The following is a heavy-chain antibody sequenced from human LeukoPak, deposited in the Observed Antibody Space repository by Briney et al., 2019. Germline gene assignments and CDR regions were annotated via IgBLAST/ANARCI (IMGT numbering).Heavy chain of an antibody. CDR2: IYYSGST. Sequence: SETLSLTCTVSGGSVSSGSYYWSWVRQPPGEGLEWIGYIYYSGSTNYNPSLKSRVTISVDTSKNQFSLKLSSVTAADTAVYYCARDQNEYYYDSSGYSLWGQGTLVTISS. J-gene: IGHJ4*02. CDR1: GGSVSSGSYY. CDR3: ARDQNEYYYDSSGYSL. D-gene: IGHD3-22*01. V-gene: IGHV4-61*01.